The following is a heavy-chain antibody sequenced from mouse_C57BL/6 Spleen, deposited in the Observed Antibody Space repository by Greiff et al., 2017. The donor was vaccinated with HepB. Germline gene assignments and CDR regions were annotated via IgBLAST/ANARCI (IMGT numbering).Heavy chain of an antibody. Sequence: QVQLQQPGAELVKPGASVKMSCKASGYTFTSYWITWVKQRPGQGLEWIGDIYPGSGSTNYNEKFKSKATLTVDTSSSTAYMQLSSLTSEDSAVYYCARRGNYYDYGAGFAYWGQGTLVTVSA. D-gene: IGHD2-4*01. J-gene: IGHJ3*01. V-gene: IGHV1-55*01. CDR1: GYTFTSYW. CDR2: IYPGSGST. CDR3: ARRGNYYDYGAGFAY.